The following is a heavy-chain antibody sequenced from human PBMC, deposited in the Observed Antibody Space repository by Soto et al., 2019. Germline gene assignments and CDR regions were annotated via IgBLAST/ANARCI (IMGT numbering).Heavy chain of an antibody. D-gene: IGHD1-26*01. Sequence: QVQLQESGPGLVKPSGTLSLTCAVFGGSISNSNWWTWVRQPPGKGLDWIGEIFHSGSTNYNSSLMGRVPISVYKANNQFSLKLISVTAADTAVYYCAHRPIVGAAIWGQGTLVTVSS. CDR1: GGSISNSNW. CDR3: AHRPIVGAAI. V-gene: IGHV4-4*02. J-gene: IGHJ4*02. CDR2: IFHSGST.